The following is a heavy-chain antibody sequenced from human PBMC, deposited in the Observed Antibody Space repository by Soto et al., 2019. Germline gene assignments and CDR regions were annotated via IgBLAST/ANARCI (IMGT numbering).Heavy chain of an antibody. D-gene: IGHD3-10*01. V-gene: IGHV3-11*01. Sequence: PGGSLRLSCAASGFTFSDYYMSWIRQAPGKGLEWVSYISSSGSTIYYADSVKGRFTISRDNAKNSLYLQMNSLRAEDTAVYYCARGLLTMVRGPTGLSPRPPPFFDYWGQGTLVTVSS. CDR2: ISSSGSTI. J-gene: IGHJ4*02. CDR3: ARGLLTMVRGPTGLSPRPPPFFDY. CDR1: GFTFSDYY.